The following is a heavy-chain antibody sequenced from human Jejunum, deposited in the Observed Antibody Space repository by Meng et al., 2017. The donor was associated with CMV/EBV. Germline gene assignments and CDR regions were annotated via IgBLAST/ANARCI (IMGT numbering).Heavy chain of an antibody. D-gene: IGHD5-12*01. CDR3: AKDISSRGYSAGDY. CDR2: ISWDGDTT. J-gene: IGHJ4*02. V-gene: IGHV3-43*01. CDR1: GFTFDDST. Sequence: GFTFDDSTMQWVRQAPGKGLDWVSLISWDGDTTYYADYVRGRFTISRDNNRNSLYLQMNNLRPEDTALYYCAKDISSRGYSAGDYWGQGTLVTVSS.